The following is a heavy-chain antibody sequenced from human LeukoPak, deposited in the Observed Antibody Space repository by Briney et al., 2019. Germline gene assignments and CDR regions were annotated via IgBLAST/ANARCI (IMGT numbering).Heavy chain of an antibody. Sequence: GGSLRLSCAASGFTFSSYGMHWVRQAPGKGLEWVAFIRYDGSNKYYADSVKCRFTISRDNSKNTLYLQMNSLRAEDTAVYYCAKGLVWSGYPRRMDVWGKGTTVTVSS. CDR1: GFTFSSYG. D-gene: IGHD3-3*01. CDR3: AKGLVWSGYPRRMDV. J-gene: IGHJ6*03. CDR2: IRYDGSNK. V-gene: IGHV3-30*02.